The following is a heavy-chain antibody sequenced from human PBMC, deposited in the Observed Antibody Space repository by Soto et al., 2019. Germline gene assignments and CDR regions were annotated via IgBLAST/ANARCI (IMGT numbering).Heavy chain of an antibody. CDR2: IYYSGST. D-gene: IGHD5-12*01. J-gene: IGHJ6*02. Sequence: LSETLSLTCTVSGGSLSSYYWSWIRQPPGKGLEWIGYIYYSGSTNYNPSLKSRVTISVDTSKNQFSLKLSSVTAADTAVYYCARVASGYSGYDYYYYGMDVWGQGTTVTVSS. CDR3: ARVASGYSGYDYYYYGMDV. CDR1: GGSLSSYY. V-gene: IGHV4-59*01.